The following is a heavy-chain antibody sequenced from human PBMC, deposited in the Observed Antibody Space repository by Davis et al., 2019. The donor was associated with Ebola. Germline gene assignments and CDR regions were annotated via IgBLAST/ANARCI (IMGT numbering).Heavy chain of an antibody. J-gene: IGHJ6*02. Sequence: SETLSLTCAVYGGSFSAYYWNWIRQPPGKGLEWIGEINHSGSTNYNPSLKSRVTISVDTSKNQFSLKLSSVTAADTAVYYCARANYYYYGMDVWGQGTTVTVSS. V-gene: IGHV4-34*01. CDR2: INHSGST. CDR1: GGSFSAYY. CDR3: ARANYYYYGMDV.